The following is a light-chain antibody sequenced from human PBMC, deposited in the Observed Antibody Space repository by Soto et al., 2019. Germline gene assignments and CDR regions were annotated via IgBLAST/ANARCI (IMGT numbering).Light chain of an antibody. Sequence: EIVLTQSPGTLSLSPGERATLSCRASQCVSSSYLAWFQQIPGQAPRLLIHGTFSRATGIPDRFSGSGSGTDFTLTISSMEPEDFAVYYCQHYGSSPFTFGPGTKVDIK. V-gene: IGKV3-20*01. J-gene: IGKJ3*01. CDR3: QHYGSSPFT. CDR2: GTF. CDR1: QCVSSSY.